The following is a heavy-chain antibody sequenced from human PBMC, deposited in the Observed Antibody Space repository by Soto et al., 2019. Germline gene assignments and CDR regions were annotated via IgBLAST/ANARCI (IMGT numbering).Heavy chain of an antibody. D-gene: IGHD6-19*01. J-gene: IGHJ4*03. V-gene: IGHV4-4*02. CDR2: IHHSGIT. CDR3: ARGFGWYAMDH. Sequence: QMQLEESGPGLVKPSETLSLTCAVSSASIIAEQRWTWVRQTPGKGLEWIGEIHHSGITRTNPSLMNRVTMSVDKSRNQFFLNLNSVTAADTAVYYCARGFGWYAMDHWGQGTLVIV. CDR1: SASIIAEQR.